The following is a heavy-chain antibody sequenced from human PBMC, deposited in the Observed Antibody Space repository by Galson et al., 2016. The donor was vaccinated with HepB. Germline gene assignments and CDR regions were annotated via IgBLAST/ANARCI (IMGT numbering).Heavy chain of an antibody. D-gene: IGHD4-17*01. CDR3: ARAVAMTTRNEHDYGDCYLDP. CDR2: IDWDDDK. V-gene: IGHV2-70*01. CDR1: GFSLTTTGMC. Sequence: PALVKPPQTLTLTCTFSGFSLTTTGMCVSWIRQSPGKALEWLAVIDWDDDKYYTTSLNLKTRLTISKDTSKNQVVLTMTNMDPVDTATYYCARAVAMTTRNEHDYGDCYLDPWGQGTLVTVSS. J-gene: IGHJ5*02.